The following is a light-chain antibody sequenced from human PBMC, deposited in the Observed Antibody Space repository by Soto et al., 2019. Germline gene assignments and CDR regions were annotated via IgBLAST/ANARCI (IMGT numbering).Light chain of an antibody. CDR1: QTIWKY. CDR2: DAS. Sequence: DIQMTQSPSSLSATVGDRVTITCRPSQTIWKYLNWYQQEPGKAPKLLIYDASYLQSGVPSRFSGSASGTDFTLSISDLRPEDFATYYCQQSFSIPFTFGPGTRVDIK. J-gene: IGKJ3*01. CDR3: QQSFSIPFT. V-gene: IGKV1-39*01.